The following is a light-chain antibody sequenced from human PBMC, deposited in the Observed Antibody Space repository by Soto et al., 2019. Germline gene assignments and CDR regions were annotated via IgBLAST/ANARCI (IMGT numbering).Light chain of an antibody. Sequence: EIVMTQSPATLSASPGERATLSCRASQSVSSNLAWYQQKPGQAPRLLIYGASTRATGIPATFSASGSGTEFTLTISSLQSEDFAVYYCQQYKNWPLTFGGGTKVDIK. CDR3: QQYKNWPLT. V-gene: IGKV3-15*01. CDR1: QSVSSN. J-gene: IGKJ4*01. CDR2: GAS.